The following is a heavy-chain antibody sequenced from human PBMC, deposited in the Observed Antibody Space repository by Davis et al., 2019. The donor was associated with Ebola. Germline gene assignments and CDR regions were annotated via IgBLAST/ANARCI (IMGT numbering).Heavy chain of an antibody. V-gene: IGHV5-51*01. CDR3: ARPLPSGTDAFDI. Sequence: KVSCKGSGYSFTSYWIGWVRQMPGKGLEWMGIIYPGDSDTRYSPSFQGQVTISADKSISTAYLQWSSLKASDTAMYYCARPLPSGTDAFDIWGQGTMVTVSS. J-gene: IGHJ3*02. CDR2: IYPGDSDT. CDR1: GYSFTSYW. D-gene: IGHD3-10*01.